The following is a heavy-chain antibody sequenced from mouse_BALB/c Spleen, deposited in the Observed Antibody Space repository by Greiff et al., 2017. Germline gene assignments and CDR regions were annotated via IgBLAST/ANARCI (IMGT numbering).Heavy chain of an antibody. CDR3: ARLKNYGNFYFDY. D-gene: IGHD2-1*01. CDR2: ISYSGST. Sequence: EVKLVESGPSLVKPSQTLSLTCSVTGDSITSGYWNWIRKFPGNKLEYMGYISYSGSTYYNPSLKSRISITRDTSKNQYYLQLNSVTTEDTATYYCARLKNYGNFYFDYWGQGTTLTVSS. V-gene: IGHV3-8*02. J-gene: IGHJ2*01. CDR1: GDSITSGY.